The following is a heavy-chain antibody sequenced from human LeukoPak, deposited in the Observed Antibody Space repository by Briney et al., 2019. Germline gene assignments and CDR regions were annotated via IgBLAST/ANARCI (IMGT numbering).Heavy chain of an antibody. V-gene: IGHV3-20*04. CDR3: ARDTPYDSSGYNH. J-gene: IGHJ5*02. CDR2: INWDGGST. D-gene: IGHD3-22*01. Sequence: PGGSLSLSCAASGFTFDDYGMSWVRQAPGKGLEWVSGINWDGGSTGYADSVKGRFTISRDNAKNSLYLQMNSLRAEDTALYYCARDTPYDSSGYNHWGQGTLVTVSS. CDR1: GFTFDDYG.